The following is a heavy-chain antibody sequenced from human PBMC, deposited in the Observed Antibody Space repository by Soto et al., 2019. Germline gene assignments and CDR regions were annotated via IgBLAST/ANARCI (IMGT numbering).Heavy chain of an antibody. CDR3: ARGSRYDFWSGYYTQYYYMDV. V-gene: IGHV3-66*01. CDR2: IYSGGST. Sequence: GGSLRLSCAASGFTVSSNYMSWVRQAPGKGLEWVSVIYSGGSTNYADSVKGRFTISRDNSKNTLYLQMNSLRAEDTAVYYCARGSRYDFWSGYYTQYYYMDVWGKGTTVTVSS. D-gene: IGHD3-3*01. CDR1: GFTVSSNY. J-gene: IGHJ6*03.